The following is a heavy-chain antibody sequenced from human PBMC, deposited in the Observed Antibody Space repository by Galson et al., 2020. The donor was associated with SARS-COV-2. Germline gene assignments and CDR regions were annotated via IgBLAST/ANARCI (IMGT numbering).Heavy chain of an antibody. CDR2: INPNTGGT. Sequence: ASVKVSCKTSGYTFTAYYFHWVRQAPGQGLEWMGWINPNTGGTNYAQKFQGWVTMTRDTSISTAYMALSRLKSDDTAVYYCARETEMATFNYFDYWGQGTLVTVSS. CDR3: ARETEMATFNYFDY. J-gene: IGHJ4*02. CDR1: GYTFTAYY. V-gene: IGHV1-2*04. D-gene: IGHD5-12*01.